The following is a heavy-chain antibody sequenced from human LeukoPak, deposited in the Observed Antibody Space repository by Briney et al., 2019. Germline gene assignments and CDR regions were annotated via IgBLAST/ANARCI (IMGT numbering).Heavy chain of an antibody. CDR1: GFTFSSYA. D-gene: IGHD6-19*01. J-gene: IGHJ4*02. V-gene: IGHV3-64D*06. CDR2: ISSNGGST. Sequence: GGSLRLSCSASGFTFSSYAMHWVRQAPGKGLKYVSAISSNGGSTYYADSVKGRFTISRDNSKNTLYLQTSSLRAEDTAVYYCVKDLTAVAVTSDYWGQGTLVTVSS. CDR3: VKDLTAVAVTSDY.